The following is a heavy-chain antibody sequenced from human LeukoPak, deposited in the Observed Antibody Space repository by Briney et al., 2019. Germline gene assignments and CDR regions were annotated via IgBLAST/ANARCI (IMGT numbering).Heavy chain of an antibody. CDR1: GFTFSSYE. CDR2: ISSSGSTI. J-gene: IGHJ4*02. Sequence: GGSLRLSCAASGFTFSSYEVNWVRQAPGKGLEWVSYISSSGSTIYYADSVKGRFTISRDNAKKSLYLQMNSLRAEDTAVYYCARDLGYGGDFDYWGQGNLVTVSS. D-gene: IGHD4-23*01. CDR3: ARDLGYGGDFDY. V-gene: IGHV3-48*03.